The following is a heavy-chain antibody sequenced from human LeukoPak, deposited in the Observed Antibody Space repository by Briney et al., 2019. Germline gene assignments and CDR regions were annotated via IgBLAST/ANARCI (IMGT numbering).Heavy chain of an antibody. D-gene: IGHD2-2*01. CDR2: ISGSSSYI. CDR1: GFTFSSYW. V-gene: IGHV3-21*01. Sequence: GGSLRLSCAASGFTFSSYWMSWVRQAPGKGLEWVSSISGSSSYIYYADSVKGRFTISRDNAKNSLYLEMNSLRAEDTAVYYCARRGPVGCSGTSCFAGPVDSWGQGTLVTVSS. CDR3: ARRGPVGCSGTSCFAGPVDS. J-gene: IGHJ5*02.